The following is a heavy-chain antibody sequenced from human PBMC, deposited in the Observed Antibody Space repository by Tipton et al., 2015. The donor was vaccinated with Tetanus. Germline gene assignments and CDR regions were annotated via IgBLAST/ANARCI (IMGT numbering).Heavy chain of an antibody. CDR1: GGSFSGYF. D-gene: IGHD3-3*01. Sequence: TLSLTCAVYGGSFSGYFWSWIRQPPGKGLEWIGENNHSGSTNYNPSLKSRVTMSVDTSKNQFSLKLSSVTAADTAVYYCARAEAIFGVVIRFGWFGPWGQGTLVTVSS. J-gene: IGHJ5*02. CDR2: NNHSGST. V-gene: IGHV4-34*01. CDR3: ARAEAIFGVVIRFGWFGP.